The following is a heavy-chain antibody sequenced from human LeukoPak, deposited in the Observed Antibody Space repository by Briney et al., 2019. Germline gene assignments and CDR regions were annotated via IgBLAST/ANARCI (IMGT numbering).Heavy chain of an antibody. V-gene: IGHV3-23*01. CDR3: ARYCSSTSCYTGYYYGMDV. Sequence: GGSLRLSCAASGVTFSSYAMSWVRQAPGEGLGRGSAIFGGGGSTYYAASVTGLFTISRDNSKNTLYLQMNSLRAEATAVYYCARYCSSTSCYTGYYYGMDVWGQGTTVTVSS. CDR1: GVTFSSYA. D-gene: IGHD2-2*02. CDR2: IFGGGGST. J-gene: IGHJ6*02.